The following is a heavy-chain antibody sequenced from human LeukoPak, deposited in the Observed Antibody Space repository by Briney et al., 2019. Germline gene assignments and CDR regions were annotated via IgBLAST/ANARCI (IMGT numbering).Heavy chain of an antibody. V-gene: IGHV3-74*01. D-gene: IGHD6-13*01. CDR1: GFTFSSYW. CDR2: ISGDGRNI. CDR3: ASSIAAAGTFSE. Sequence: GGSLRLSCVASGFTFSSYWMHWVRHDPRKGLAWVSRISGDGRNINYADSVRGRFTISRDNAKNTLYLQMNTLRVEDTAVYYCASSIAAAGTFSEWGQGTLVTVSS. J-gene: IGHJ4*02.